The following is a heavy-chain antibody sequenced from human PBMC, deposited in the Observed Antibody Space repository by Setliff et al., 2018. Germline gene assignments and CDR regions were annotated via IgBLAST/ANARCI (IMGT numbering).Heavy chain of an antibody. CDR3: ATLSKDLNY. CDR2: IRYDGSTK. J-gene: IGHJ4*02. Sequence: GGSLRLSCVASGFDFSSYGMHWVRQAPGKGLEWVSLIRYDGSTKDYADSVKGRFDISRDSSKNTVYLQMNSLTAEDTAMYYCATLSKDLNYWGQGTLVTVSS. CDR1: GFDFSSYG. V-gene: IGHV3-30*02. D-gene: IGHD3-3*01.